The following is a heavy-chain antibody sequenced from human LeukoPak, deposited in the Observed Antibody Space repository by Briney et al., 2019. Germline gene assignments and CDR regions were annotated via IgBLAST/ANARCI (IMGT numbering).Heavy chain of an antibody. V-gene: IGHV4-4*07. Sequence: PSETLSLTCTVSGGSISSYYLSWIRQPAGKGLEWIGRIYTSGSTNYNPSLKSRVTISVDKSKNQFSLKLSSVTAADTAVYYFARGRVSSDYGYVWFDPWGKGTLVTVS. J-gene: IGHJ5*02. CDR3: ARGRVSSDYGYVWFDP. CDR2: IYTSGST. D-gene: IGHD4/OR15-4a*01. CDR1: GGSISSYY.